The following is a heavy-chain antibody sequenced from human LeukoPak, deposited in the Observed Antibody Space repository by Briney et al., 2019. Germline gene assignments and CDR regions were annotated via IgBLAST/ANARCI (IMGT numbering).Heavy chain of an antibody. CDR2: ITYSGGNT. D-gene: IGHD6-25*01. CDR3: ARRSAAKDAFDI. CDR1: GFTFTSYG. Sequence: GGSLRLSCAASGFTFTSYGMSWFRQAPGKGLEWVSSITYSGGNTYYADSVKGRFTVSRDNAKNTLYLQMNSLRAEDTAVYYCARRSAAKDAFDIWGQGTKVTVSS. J-gene: IGHJ3*02. V-gene: IGHV3-23*01.